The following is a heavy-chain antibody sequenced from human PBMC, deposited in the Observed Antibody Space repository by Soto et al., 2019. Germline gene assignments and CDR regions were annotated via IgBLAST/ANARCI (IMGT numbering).Heavy chain of an antibody. Sequence: SETLSLTCTVSGGSIISGDYCCIWIRQPPWNGLEWIGYIYYSGSTYYNPSLKSRVTISVDTSKNQFSLKLSSVTAADTAVYYCARARVYYDSSGYPYYFDYWGQGTLVTVSS. CDR3: ARARVYYDSSGYPYYFDY. D-gene: IGHD3-22*01. V-gene: IGHV4-30-4*01. CDR1: GGSIISGDYC. CDR2: IYYSGST. J-gene: IGHJ4*02.